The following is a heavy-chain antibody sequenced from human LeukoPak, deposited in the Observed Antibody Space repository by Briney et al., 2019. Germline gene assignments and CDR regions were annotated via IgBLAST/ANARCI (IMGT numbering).Heavy chain of an antibody. Sequence: SVKVSCKASGGTFSSYAISWVRQAPGQGLEWMGRIIPIFGTAKYAQKFQGRVAITTDESTSTAYMELSSLRSEDTAVYYCARDFWSGYYLGNWFDPWGQGTLVTVSS. CDR3: ARDFWSGYYLGNWFDP. CDR1: GGTFSSYA. D-gene: IGHD3-3*01. J-gene: IGHJ5*02. CDR2: IIPIFGTA. V-gene: IGHV1-69*05.